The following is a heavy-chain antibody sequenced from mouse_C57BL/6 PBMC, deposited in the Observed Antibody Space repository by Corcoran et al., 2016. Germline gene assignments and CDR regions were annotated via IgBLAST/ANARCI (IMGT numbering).Heavy chain of an antibody. D-gene: IGHD2-4*01. J-gene: IGHJ2*01. Sequence: QVQLQQPGAELVKPGASVKMSCKASGYTFTSYWITWVKQRPGQGLEWMGDIYPGSGSTNYNEKFKNKDTLTVDTSSSTADMQLSSPTSEDSAVVDCARIGDYDYEAYWGQGTTLTVSS. CDR3: ARIGDYDYEAY. CDR2: IYPGSGST. V-gene: IGHV1-55*01. CDR1: GYTFTSYW.